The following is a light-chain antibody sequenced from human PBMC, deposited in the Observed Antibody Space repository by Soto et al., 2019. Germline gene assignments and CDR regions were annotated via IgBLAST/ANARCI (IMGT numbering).Light chain of an antibody. Sequence: EIVLTQSPGTLSLYPWERATLSCRASQSVSSYYLAWYQQKPGQAPRLLISGASTRADDIPDRFSGSGSGTDFTLTIGRLEPEDLAVYYRQQYNSSPRTFGQGTKVDIK. V-gene: IGKV3-20*01. CDR1: QSVSSYY. CDR3: QQYNSSPRT. J-gene: IGKJ1*01. CDR2: GAS.